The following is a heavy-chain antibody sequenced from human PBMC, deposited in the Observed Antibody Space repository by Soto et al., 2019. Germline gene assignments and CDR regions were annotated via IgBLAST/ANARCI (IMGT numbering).Heavy chain of an antibody. CDR3: AKGGEYYDILTGYYRPGAFDI. Sequence: GGSLRLSCAASGFTFSSYAMSWVRQAPGMGLEWVSAISGSGGRTYYADSGKGRFTISKDNSKNTLYLEMNRVRAEDTAVYYCAKGGEYYDILTGYYRPGAFDIWGQGTMVTVAS. CDR2: ISGSGGRT. D-gene: IGHD3-9*01. CDR1: GFTFSSYA. V-gene: IGHV3-23*01. J-gene: IGHJ3*02.